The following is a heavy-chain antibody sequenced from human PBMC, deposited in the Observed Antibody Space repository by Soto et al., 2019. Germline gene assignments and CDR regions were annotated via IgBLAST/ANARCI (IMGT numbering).Heavy chain of an antibody. CDR2: IYYSGTT. CDR1: GRSFSGYY. V-gene: IGHV4-34*01. CDR3: AGLKGSYWWLDY. D-gene: IGHD3-10*01. J-gene: IGHJ4*02. Sequence: SETLSLTCAVYGRSFSGYYLSWIRQPPGKGLEWIGSIYYSGTTYYNPSLKSRVTISGDTSKNQFSLKLSSVTAADTAVYYCAGLKGSYWWLDYWGQGTLVTVSS.